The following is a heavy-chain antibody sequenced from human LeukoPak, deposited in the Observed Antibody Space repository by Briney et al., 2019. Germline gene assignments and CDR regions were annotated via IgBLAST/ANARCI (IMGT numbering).Heavy chain of an antibody. J-gene: IGHJ5*02. D-gene: IGHD6-13*01. Sequence: ASGTLSLTCAVSGGSISSIDWWTWVRQPPGKGLEWIGEVSHTGNINYNSSLKSRVNISLDKSKNRFSLSLISVTAADTAVYFCASVPGIGATGFDPWGPGTLVTVSS. V-gene: IGHV4-4*02. CDR2: VSHTGNI. CDR1: GGSISSIDW. CDR3: ASVPGIGATGFDP.